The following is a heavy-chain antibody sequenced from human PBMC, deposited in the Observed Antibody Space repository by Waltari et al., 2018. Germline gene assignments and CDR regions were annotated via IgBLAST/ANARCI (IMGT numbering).Heavy chain of an antibody. D-gene: IGHD7-27*01. V-gene: IGHV4-61*05. CDR3: ARDLGIGAI. CDR1: GVSISSSSHY. CDR2: LYLKGST. J-gene: IGHJ3*02. Sequence: QLQLQESGPGLVKTSETLSLTCTASGVSISSSSHYWRWMREPPEKGQEWIGNLYLKGSTNFNPAPKSRVTISIDTSKNQVALKLSSVAAADTAVYYCARDLGIGAIWGQGTMVTVSS.